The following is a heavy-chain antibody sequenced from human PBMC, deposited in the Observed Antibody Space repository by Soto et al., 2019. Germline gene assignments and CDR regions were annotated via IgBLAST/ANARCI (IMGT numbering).Heavy chain of an antibody. CDR3: ARHEYYDFWSGYYDYYSMDV. J-gene: IGHJ6*02. CDR1: GYSFTSYW. Sequence: GESLKISCKGSGYSFTSYWIGWVRQMPGKGLEWMGIIYPGDSDTRYSPSFQGQVTISADKSISTAYLQWSSLKASDTAMYYCARHEYYDFWSGYYDYYSMDVRGQGTTVTV. CDR2: IYPGDSDT. V-gene: IGHV5-51*01. D-gene: IGHD3-3*01.